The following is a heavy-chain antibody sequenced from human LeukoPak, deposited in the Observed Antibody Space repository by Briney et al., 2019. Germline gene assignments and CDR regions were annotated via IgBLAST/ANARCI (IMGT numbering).Heavy chain of an antibody. CDR3: ARVPYYGSGSYYPDDY. CDR2: IYTTGST. J-gene: IGHJ4*02. D-gene: IGHD3-10*01. CDR1: GGSISSGSYY. V-gene: IGHV4-61*02. Sequence: SQTLSLTCTVSGGSISSGSYYWSWIRQPAGKGLDWIVRIYTTGSTNYNPSLKSRVTISVDTSKNQFSLKLSSVTAADTAVYYCARVPYYGSGSYYPDDYWGQGTLVTVSS.